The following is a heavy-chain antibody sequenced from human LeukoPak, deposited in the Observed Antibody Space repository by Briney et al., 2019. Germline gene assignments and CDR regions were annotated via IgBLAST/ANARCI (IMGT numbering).Heavy chain of an antibody. D-gene: IGHD2-15*01. CDR2: IGGSGGST. J-gene: IGHJ4*02. CDR1: GFTFSSYA. V-gene: IGHV3-23*01. Sequence: SGGSLRLSCAASGFTFSSYAMSWVRQAPGKGLEWVSAIGGSGGSTYYADSVKGRFTISRDNSKNTLYLQMNSLRAEDTAVYYCAKDLVVVVAATPGGYYFDYWGQGTLVTVSS. CDR3: AKDLVVVVAATPGGYYFDY.